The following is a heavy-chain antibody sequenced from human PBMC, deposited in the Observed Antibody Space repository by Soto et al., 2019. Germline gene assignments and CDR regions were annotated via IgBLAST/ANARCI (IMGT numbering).Heavy chain of an antibody. D-gene: IGHD6-13*01. V-gene: IGHV3-21*01. Sequence: PGGSLRLSCAASGFNFNSYTINWVRQAPGKRLEWLSSISSSGYIFSTDALRGRFTISRDNAKNSLHLQMNSLRAEDTAVYYCTRDASRDSSARGWFDPWGPGTLVTVSS. CDR3: TRDASRDSSARGWFDP. CDR2: ISSSGYI. CDR1: GFNFNSYT. J-gene: IGHJ5*02.